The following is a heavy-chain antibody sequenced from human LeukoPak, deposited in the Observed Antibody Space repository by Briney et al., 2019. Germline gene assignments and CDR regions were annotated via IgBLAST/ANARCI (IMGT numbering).Heavy chain of an antibody. J-gene: IGHJ4*02. D-gene: IGHD3-10*01. V-gene: IGHV3-33*06. CDR1: GFTFSSYG. CDR3: AKSLVLLWFGEFDY. CDR2: IWYDGSNK. Sequence: PGGSLRLSCAASGFTFSSYGMHWVHQAPGKGLEWVAVIWYDGSNKYYADSVKGRFTISRDNSKNTLYLQMNSLRAEDTAVYYCAKSLVLLWFGEFDYWGQGTLVTVSS.